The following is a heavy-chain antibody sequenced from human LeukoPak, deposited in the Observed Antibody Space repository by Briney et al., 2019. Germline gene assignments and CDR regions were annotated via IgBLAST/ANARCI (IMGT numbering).Heavy chain of an antibody. Sequence: KPSETLSLTCTVSGGSISSYYWSWIRQSPRKGLEWIGYIYYSGSTNYNPSLESRVTISVDTSKNQISLKLSSVTAADTAVYYCAGVPCGGDCYYLDYWGQGTLVTVSS. V-gene: IGHV4-59*01. D-gene: IGHD2-21*02. CDR1: GGSISSYY. J-gene: IGHJ4*02. CDR2: IYYSGST. CDR3: AGVPCGGDCYYLDY.